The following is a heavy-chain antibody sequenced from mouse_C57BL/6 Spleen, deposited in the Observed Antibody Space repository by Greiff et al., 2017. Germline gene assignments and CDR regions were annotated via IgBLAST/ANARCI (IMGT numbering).Heavy chain of an antibody. J-gene: IGHJ1*03. CDR2: IYPGDGDT. V-gene: IGHV1-82*01. D-gene: IGHD1-1*01. CDR3: ARWGDYYGSSPYWYFDV. CDR1: GYAFSSSW. Sequence: VQLQQSGPELVKPGASVKISCKASGYAFSSSWMNWVKQRPGKGLEWIGRIYPGDGDTNYNGKFKGKATLTADKSSSTAYMQLSSLTSEDSAVYFCARWGDYYGSSPYWYFDVWGTGTTVTVSS.